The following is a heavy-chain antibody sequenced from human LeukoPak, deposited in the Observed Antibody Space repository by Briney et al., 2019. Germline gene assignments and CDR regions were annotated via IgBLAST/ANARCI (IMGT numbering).Heavy chain of an antibody. J-gene: IGHJ5*02. V-gene: IGHV4-31*03. CDR3: ARNTRTTRRFDP. D-gene: IGHD4-17*01. Sequence: SQTLSLTCTVSGGSISSGGYYWSWIRQHPGKGLEWIGYIYYSGSTYYNPSLKSRVTISVDTSKNQFSLKLSSVTAADTAVYYCARNTRTTRRFDPWGQGTLVTVSS. CDR2: IYYSGST. CDR1: GGSISSGGYY.